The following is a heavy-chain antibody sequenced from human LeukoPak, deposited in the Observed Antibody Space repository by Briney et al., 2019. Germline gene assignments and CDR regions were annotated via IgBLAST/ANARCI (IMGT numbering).Heavy chain of an antibody. CDR1: GFTFSRYD. V-gene: IGHV3-13*05. J-gene: IGHJ3*02. CDR3: ARGFLGDAFDI. D-gene: IGHD3-3*01. CDR2: IGTVGDP. Sequence: GGSLRLSCAASGFTFSRYDMHWVRQATGKGLEWVSAIGTVGDPYYPGSAKGRFTISRENAKNSLYLQMNSLRAGDTAVHYCARGFLGDAFDIWGQGTMVTVSS.